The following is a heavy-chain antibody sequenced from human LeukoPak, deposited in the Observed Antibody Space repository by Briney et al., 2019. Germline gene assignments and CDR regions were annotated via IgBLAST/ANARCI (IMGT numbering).Heavy chain of an antibody. D-gene: IGHD5-12*01. CDR1: GGSVSSGSYY. Sequence: SETLSLTCTVSGGSVSSGSYYWSWIRQPPGKGLEWIGYIYYSGSTNYNPPLKSRVTISVDTSKNQFSQKLSSVTAADTAVYYCASEVNSGCFDYWGQGTLVTVSS. V-gene: IGHV4-61*01. CDR3: ASEVNSGCFDY. CDR2: IYYSGST. J-gene: IGHJ4*02.